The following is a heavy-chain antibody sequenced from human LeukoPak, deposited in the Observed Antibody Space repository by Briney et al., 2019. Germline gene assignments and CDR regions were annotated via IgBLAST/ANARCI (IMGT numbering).Heavy chain of an antibody. J-gene: IGHJ4*02. V-gene: IGHV4-39*01. CDR3: ATTYSYTSGGYDY. D-gene: IGHD5-18*01. Sequence: SETLSLTCTVSGGSISGSSYHWGWIRQSPGKGLEWIGSINYSGTTYYNPSLKSRVTISVDTSKNQFSLKVSSVTAADTAVYYCATTYSYTSGGYDYWGQGNLVTVSS. CDR1: GGSISGSSYH. CDR2: INYSGTT.